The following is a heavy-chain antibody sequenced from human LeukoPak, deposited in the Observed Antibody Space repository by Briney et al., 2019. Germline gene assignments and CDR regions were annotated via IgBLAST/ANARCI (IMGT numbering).Heavy chain of an antibody. CDR3: ARVRSSGWGKNFDY. CDR1: GGSISSYY. D-gene: IGHD6-19*01. J-gene: IGHJ4*02. V-gene: IGHV4-59*01. CDR2: IYYSGST. Sequence: SETLSLTCTVSGGSISSYYWSWIRQPPGKGLEWIGYIYYSGSTNYNPSLKSRVTISVDTSKNQFSLKLSSVTAADAAVYYCARVRSSGWGKNFDYWGQGTLVTVSS.